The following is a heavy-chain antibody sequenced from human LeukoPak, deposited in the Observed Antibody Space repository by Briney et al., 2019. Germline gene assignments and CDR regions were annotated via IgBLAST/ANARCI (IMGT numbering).Heavy chain of an antibody. V-gene: IGHV3-30-3*01. D-gene: IGHD3-22*01. CDR1: GFTFSSYA. CDR2: ISYDGSNK. J-gene: IGHJ4*02. CDR3: ATPRSGYYYYFDY. Sequence: PGRSLRLSCAASGFTFSSYAMHWVRQAPGKGLEWVAVISYDGSNKFYADSVKGRFTLSRDNSKNTLYLQMNSLRAEDTAVYYCATPRSGYYYYFDYWGQGTLVAVSS.